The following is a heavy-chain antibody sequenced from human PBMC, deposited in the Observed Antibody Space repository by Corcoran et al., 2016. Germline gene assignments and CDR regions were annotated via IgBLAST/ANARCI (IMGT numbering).Heavy chain of an antibody. Sequence: QVQLVQSGAEVKKPGASVKVSCKASGYTFTSYDINWVRQATGQGLEWMGWMNPNSGNTGYAQKFQGRVTMTRNTSISTDYMELSSLRPEDTAVYFGAVYSSSWDLLDYWGQGTLVTVSS. J-gene: IGHJ4*02. V-gene: IGHV1-8*01. CDR1: GYTFTSYD. CDR3: AVYSSSWDLLDY. D-gene: IGHD6-13*01. CDR2: MNPNSGNT.